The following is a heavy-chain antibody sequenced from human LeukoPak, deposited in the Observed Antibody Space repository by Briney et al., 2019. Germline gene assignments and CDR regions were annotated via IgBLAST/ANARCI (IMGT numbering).Heavy chain of an antibody. CDR2: ISGSGDST. CDR3: AKEVRESAWYYFDY. V-gene: IGHV3-23*01. CDR1: GFTFSNYA. Sequence: PGGSLRLSCAPSGFTFSNYAMSWVRQAPGKGLEWVSSISGSGDSTYYADSVKGRFTISRDNSKNTLYLQMNSLRAEDTAVYYCAKEVRESAWYYFDYWGQGTLVTVSS. J-gene: IGHJ4*02. D-gene: IGHD3-10*01.